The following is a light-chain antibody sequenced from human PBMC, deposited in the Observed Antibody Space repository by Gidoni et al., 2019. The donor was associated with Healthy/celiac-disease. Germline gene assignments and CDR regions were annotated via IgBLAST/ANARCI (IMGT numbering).Light chain of an antibody. J-gene: IGKJ5*01. CDR3: QQYYNSPLT. CDR2: GAS. Sequence: IVMTQSPATLSGSPGERATLACRASQSVSSNLDWYQQKPGQAPMFLIYGASTRATGIPSRFSGSGSGTEFTLTISSLQSEDFAFYYCQQYYNSPLTFGQGTRLEIK. V-gene: IGKV3D-15*01. CDR1: QSVSSN.